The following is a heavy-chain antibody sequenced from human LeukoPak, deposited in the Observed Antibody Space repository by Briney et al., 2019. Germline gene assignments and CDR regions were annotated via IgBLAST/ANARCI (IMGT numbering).Heavy chain of an antibody. CDR1: GFTFSTYN. CDR3: AKEGKTRNWNYFQAKPVF. CDR2: IRYDGSDK. D-gene: IGHD1-7*01. J-gene: IGHJ4*02. V-gene: IGHV3-30*02. Sequence: SGGSLRLSCAASGFTFSTYNMHWVRQAPGKGLEWVTMIRYDGSDKYYADSVKGRFTISRDNSKNTLYLQMNSLRPEDTAVYYCAKEGKTRNWNYFQAKPVFWGQGTLVSVSS.